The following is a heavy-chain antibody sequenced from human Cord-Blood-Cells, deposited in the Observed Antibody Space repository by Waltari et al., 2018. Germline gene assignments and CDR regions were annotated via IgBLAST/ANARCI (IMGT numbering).Heavy chain of an antibody. CDR2: ISSSSYI. V-gene: IGHV3-21*01. Sequence: EVQLVESGGGLVKPGGSLRLSCAASGFTFSSYSMNWVRQAPGKGLEWVSSISSSSYIYYADSVKVRFTIARDNAKNSLYLQMNSLRAEDTAVYYCARVVGYCTNGVCYAFDIWGQGTMVTVSS. J-gene: IGHJ3*02. D-gene: IGHD2-8*01. CDR3: ARVVGYCTNGVCYAFDI. CDR1: GFTFSSYS.